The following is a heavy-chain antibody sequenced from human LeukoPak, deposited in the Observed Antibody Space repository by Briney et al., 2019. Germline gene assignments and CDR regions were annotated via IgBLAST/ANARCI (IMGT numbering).Heavy chain of an antibody. CDR3: AKEDGWEIGTDFDY. V-gene: IGHV3-9*01. CDR1: GFTFDDYA. J-gene: IGHJ4*02. D-gene: IGHD1-26*01. Sequence: GGSLRLSCAASGFTFDDYAMHWVRQAPGKGLEWVSGISWNSGSIGYADSVKGRFTISRDNAKNSLYLQMNSLRAEDTALYYCAKEDGWEIGTDFDYWGQGTLVTVSS. CDR2: ISWNSGSI.